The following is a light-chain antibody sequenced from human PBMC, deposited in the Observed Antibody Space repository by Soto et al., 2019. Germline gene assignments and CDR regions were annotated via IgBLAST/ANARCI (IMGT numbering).Light chain of an antibody. Sequence: PGERATLTCRASQSVTNYIAWYQQRPGQAPRLLIYDASNRATGVPARFSGSGSGTDFTLTISDLEPADSGLYYCQQRLNWPPGFGQGTKVEIK. V-gene: IGKV3-11*01. J-gene: IGKJ1*01. CDR1: QSVTNY. CDR2: DAS. CDR3: QQRLNWPPG.